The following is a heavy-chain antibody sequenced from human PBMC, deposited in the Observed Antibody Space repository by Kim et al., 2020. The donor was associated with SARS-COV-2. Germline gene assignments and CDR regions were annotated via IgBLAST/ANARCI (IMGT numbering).Heavy chain of an antibody. D-gene: IGHD7-27*01. CDR2: MYDSGKT. CDR1: GGSVSSGNYY. J-gene: IGHJ3*01. V-gene: IGHV4-30-4*01. Sequence: SETLSITCTVSGGSVSSGNYYWSWIRQPPGKAPEWIGFMYDSGKTLYNPSLKSRVSISVDTSKNQFSLKLQSVTAADTAVYFCARDLGMGWSGESNDAF. CDR3: ARDLGMGWSGESNDAF.